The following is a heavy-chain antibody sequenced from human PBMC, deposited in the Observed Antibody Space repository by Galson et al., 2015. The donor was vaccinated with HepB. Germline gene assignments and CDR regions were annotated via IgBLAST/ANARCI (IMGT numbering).Heavy chain of an antibody. J-gene: IGHJ4*02. CDR3: ARSYGGDPFYYDSSGYYDY. Sequence: SVKVSCKASGAIFNNSTINWVRQAPGQGPEWMGGIIPIFGVPNYAQKFQGRVNISADNSTSTVYMELSSLTSEDTAVYYCARSYGGDPFYYDSSGYYDYWGQGTLVTVSS. D-gene: IGHD3-22*01. CDR2: IIPIFGVP. CDR1: GAIFNNST. V-gene: IGHV1-69*10.